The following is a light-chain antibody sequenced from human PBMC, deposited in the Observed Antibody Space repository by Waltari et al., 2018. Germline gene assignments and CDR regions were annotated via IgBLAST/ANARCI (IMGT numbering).Light chain of an antibody. Sequence: IQMTQSPSTLSASVGDRVTMTCRASQSVSPWLALYQQKPGKAPKLLIYKTSTLESGVPSRFSGSGSGTEFSLTISSLQPDDFATYYCQHYSTYSWTFGQGTKLEIK. CDR2: KTS. CDR3: QHYSTYSWT. J-gene: IGKJ1*01. CDR1: QSVSPW. V-gene: IGKV1-5*03.